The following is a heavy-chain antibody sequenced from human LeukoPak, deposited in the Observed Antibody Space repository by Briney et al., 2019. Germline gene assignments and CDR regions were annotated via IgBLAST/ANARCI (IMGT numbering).Heavy chain of an antibody. J-gene: IGHJ4*02. Sequence: SETLSLTCTVSSGSISNYYWTWIRQHPGKGLEWIGNIYYSGTTYYNPSLKGRVTISVDTSKNQFSLKLSSVTAADTAVYYCARGRSRPGGNFDYWGQGTLVTVSS. V-gene: IGHV4-31*03. CDR2: IYYSGTT. CDR1: SGSISNYY. CDR3: ARGRSRPGGNFDY. D-gene: IGHD2-8*02.